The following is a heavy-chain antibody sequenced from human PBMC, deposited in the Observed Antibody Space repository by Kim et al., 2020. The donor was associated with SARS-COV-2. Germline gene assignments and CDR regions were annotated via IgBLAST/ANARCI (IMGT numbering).Heavy chain of an antibody. CDR3: ARDMDPTVYDY. CDR2: KT. J-gene: IGHJ4*02. V-gene: IGHV1-3*01. D-gene: IGHD4-4*01. Sequence: KTQDSQQFQGRGTITRDTSANTAYMELRRLTTKDTAIYYCARDMDPTVYDYWGQGTLVTVSS.